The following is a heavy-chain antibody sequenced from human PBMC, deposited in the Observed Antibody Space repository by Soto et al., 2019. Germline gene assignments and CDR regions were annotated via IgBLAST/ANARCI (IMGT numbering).Heavy chain of an antibody. V-gene: IGHV4-4*07. CDR1: GASISSYY. CDR2: IYTSGST. D-gene: IGHD2-15*01. J-gene: IGHJ4*02. Sequence: QMQLQESGPRLVRPSETLSLTCTVSGASISSYYWSWIRQTAEKGLGWIGRIYTSGSTTFSPSLKSRVSMSLDTSKNQFSLRVTSVTAADTAVYYCARGFGGSWYYFDSWGQGILVTVSS. CDR3: ARGFGGSWYYFDS.